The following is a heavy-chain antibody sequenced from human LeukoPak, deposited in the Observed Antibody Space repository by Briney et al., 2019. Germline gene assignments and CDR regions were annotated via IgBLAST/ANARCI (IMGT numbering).Heavy chain of an antibody. V-gene: IGHV3-53*01. CDR3: AKTPRFASWEFDYFDY. J-gene: IGHJ4*02. D-gene: IGHD1-26*01. Sequence: AGGPLRLSCAASGFIVSSNYMSWVRQAPGKGLEWVSVFNSGGNTFYADSVKGRFIISRDNSKNTVYLQMNSLRAEDTAVYYCAKTPRFASWEFDYFDYWGQGTLVTVSS. CDR2: FNSGGNT. CDR1: GFIVSSNY.